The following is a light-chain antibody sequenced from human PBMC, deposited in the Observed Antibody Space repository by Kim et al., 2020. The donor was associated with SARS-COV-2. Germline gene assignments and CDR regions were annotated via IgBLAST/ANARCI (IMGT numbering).Light chain of an antibody. CDR1: SGSIDANY. V-gene: IGLV6-57*03. Sequence: GKQVTISCTRSSGSIDANYVQWYQQRPGGVPTTVIYEDDQRPSGVSDRFSGSIDNSSNSASLTISGLRTEDEADYYCQSYNRDNVLFGGGTQLTVL. CDR2: EDD. J-gene: IGLJ2*01. CDR3: QSYNRDNVL.